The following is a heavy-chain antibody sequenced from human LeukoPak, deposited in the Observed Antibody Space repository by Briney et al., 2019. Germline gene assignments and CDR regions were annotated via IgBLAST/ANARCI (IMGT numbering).Heavy chain of an antibody. V-gene: IGHV1-2*04. CDR3: ARTHSSSWPFDY. Sequence: ASVTVSCKASGYTFTGYYMHWVRQAPGQGLEWMGWINPNSGGTNYAQKFQGWVTMTRDTSISTAYMELSRLRSDDTAVYYCARTHSSSWPFDYWGQGTLVTVSS. D-gene: IGHD6-13*01. J-gene: IGHJ4*02. CDR1: GYTFTGYY. CDR2: INPNSGGT.